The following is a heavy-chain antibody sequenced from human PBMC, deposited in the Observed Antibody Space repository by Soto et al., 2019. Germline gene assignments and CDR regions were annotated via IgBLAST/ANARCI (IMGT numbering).Heavy chain of an antibody. Sequence: SETLSLTCAVYGGSFSGYYWSWIHQPPGKGLEWIGEINHSGSTNYNPSLKSRVTISVDTSKNQFSLKLSSVTAADTAVYYCAREYYYDSSGYSTYFDYWGQGTLVTVSS. CDR3: AREYYYDSSGYSTYFDY. V-gene: IGHV4-34*01. CDR1: GGSFSGYY. J-gene: IGHJ4*02. CDR2: INHSGST. D-gene: IGHD3-22*01.